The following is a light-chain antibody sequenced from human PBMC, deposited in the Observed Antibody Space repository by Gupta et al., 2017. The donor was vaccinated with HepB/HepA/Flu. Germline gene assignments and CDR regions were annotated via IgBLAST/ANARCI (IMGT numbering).Light chain of an antibody. CDR2: VTS. CDR1: QSISNY. CDR3: QQTYCSFST. Sequence: DIQLTQSPSSLSASVGDRVTITGRANQSISNYLNWYQQKPGKAPKVLIYVTSSLKSGVPSRFSGSGSETDFTLTISSLQPEDFATYYCQQTYCSFSTFGQGTKVEIK. J-gene: IGKJ1*01. V-gene: IGKV1-39*01.